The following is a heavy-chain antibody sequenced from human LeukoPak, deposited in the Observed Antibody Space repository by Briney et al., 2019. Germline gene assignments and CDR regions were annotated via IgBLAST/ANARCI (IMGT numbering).Heavy chain of an antibody. D-gene: IGHD1-26*01. J-gene: IGHJ4*02. CDR3: TTLVGATELYYFDY. Sequence: PGGSLRLSCVVSGFTFSNAWMSWVRQAPGKGLEWVGRIKSKTDGGTTDYAAPVKGRFTISRDDSKNTPYLQMNSLKTEDTAVYYCTTLVGATELYYFDYWGQGTLVTVSS. CDR1: GFTFSNAW. CDR2: IKSKTDGGTT. V-gene: IGHV3-15*01.